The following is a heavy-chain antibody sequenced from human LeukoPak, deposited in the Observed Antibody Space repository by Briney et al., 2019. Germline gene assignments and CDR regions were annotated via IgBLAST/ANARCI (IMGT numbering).Heavy chain of an antibody. CDR3: ARPYYYDSSGYPLAEYYFDY. V-gene: IGHV3-7*01. CDR2: MKGDGSLI. D-gene: IGHD3-22*01. CDR1: GFTFGYFW. Sequence: GGSLRLSCAASGFTFGYFWMSWVRQAPGRGLQWVASMKGDGSLIHYVDSVKGRFTISRDNAKNSLYLQMNSLRAEDTAVYYCARPYYYDSSGYPLAEYYFDYWGQGTLVTVSS. J-gene: IGHJ4*02.